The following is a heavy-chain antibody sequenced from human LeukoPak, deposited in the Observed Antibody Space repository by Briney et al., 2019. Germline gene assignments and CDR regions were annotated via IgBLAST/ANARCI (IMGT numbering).Heavy chain of an antibody. Sequence: GGSLRLSCAASGFTFSSYAMHWVRQAPGKGLEGVAVISYDGSNKYYADSVKGRFTISRDNSKNTLYLQMNSLRAEDTAVYYCARDTHFLEWLLYYWGQGTLVTVSS. D-gene: IGHD3-3*01. J-gene: IGHJ4*02. CDR3: ARDTHFLEWLLYY. CDR2: ISYDGSNK. CDR1: GFTFSSYA. V-gene: IGHV3-30*04.